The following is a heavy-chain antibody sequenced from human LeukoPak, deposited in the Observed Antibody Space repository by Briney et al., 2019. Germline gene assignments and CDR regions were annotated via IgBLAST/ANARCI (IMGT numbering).Heavy chain of an antibody. D-gene: IGHD3-10*01. Sequence: GGSLRLSRAASGFTFSSYAMHWVRQAPGKGLEWVAVISYDGSNKYYADSVKGRFTISRDNSKNTLYLQMNSLRAEDTAVYYCARDSLLLWFGELLYHDAFDIWGQGTMVTVSS. CDR1: GFTFSSYA. V-gene: IGHV3-30*04. J-gene: IGHJ3*02. CDR3: ARDSLLLWFGELLYHDAFDI. CDR2: ISYDGSNK.